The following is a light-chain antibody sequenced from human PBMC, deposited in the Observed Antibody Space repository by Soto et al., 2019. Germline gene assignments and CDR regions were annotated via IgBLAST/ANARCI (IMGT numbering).Light chain of an antibody. CDR3: CSYTSTSTRV. J-gene: IGLJ1*01. CDR1: SSDVGDYNY. CDR2: EVS. V-gene: IGLV2-14*01. Sequence: QSVLTQPASVSGSPGQSITISCTGTSSDVGDYNYVSWYQQHPGKAPKLIISEVSNRPSGVSNRFSGSKSGNTASLTISGLQDGDEADYYCCSYTSTSTRVFGTGTKVTVL.